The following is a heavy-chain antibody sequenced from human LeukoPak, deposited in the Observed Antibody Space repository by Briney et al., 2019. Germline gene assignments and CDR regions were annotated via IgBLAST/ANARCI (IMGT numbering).Heavy chain of an antibody. V-gene: IGHV4-61*02. D-gene: IGHD1-26*01. CDR1: GGSISSGSYY. CDR3: ARGGGGSYSDY. CDR2: IYTSGST. Sequence: PSETLSLTCTVSGGSISSGSYYWSWIRQPAGKGLEWIGRIYTSGSTNYNPSLKSRVTMSVDTSKNQFSLKLSSVTAADTAVYYCARGGGGSYSDYWGQGTLVTVSS. J-gene: IGHJ4*02.